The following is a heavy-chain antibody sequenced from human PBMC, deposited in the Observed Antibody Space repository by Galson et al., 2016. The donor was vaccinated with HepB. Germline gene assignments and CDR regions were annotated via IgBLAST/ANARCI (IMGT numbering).Heavy chain of an antibody. CDR2: ISSSTYI. V-gene: IGHV3-21*01. Sequence: SLRLSCAASGSTFSTYSMNWVRQAPGKGLEWVSSISSSTYIYYADSVKGRFTISRDNAKNSLYLQMNSLRAEDTAVYYCARGGYDFWSGYAPSTNWFDPWGQGTLVTVSS. J-gene: IGHJ5*02. D-gene: IGHD3-3*01. CDR1: GSTFSTYS. CDR3: ARGGYDFWSGYAPSTNWFDP.